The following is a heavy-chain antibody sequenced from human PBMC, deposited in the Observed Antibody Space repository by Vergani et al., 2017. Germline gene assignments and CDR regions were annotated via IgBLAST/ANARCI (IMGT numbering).Heavy chain of an antibody. V-gene: IGHV3-23*04. Sequence: EVQLVESGGGLVQPGGSLRLSCAASGFVFSNYWMNWVRQAPGKGLEWVSGISGSGVSAYYTDSVKGRFTISRDNSKNMLYLQMNSLRAEDTAVYYCAKDLIPAIAVAGFLGYWGQGTLVTVSS. CDR1: GFVFSNYW. CDR2: ISGSGVSA. CDR3: AKDLIPAIAVAGFLGY. J-gene: IGHJ4*02. D-gene: IGHD6-19*01.